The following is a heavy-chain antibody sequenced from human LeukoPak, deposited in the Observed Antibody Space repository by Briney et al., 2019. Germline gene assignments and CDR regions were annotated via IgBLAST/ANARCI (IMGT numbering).Heavy chain of an antibody. CDR1: GGTFSSYA. V-gene: IGHV1-69*13. Sequence: SVKVSCKASGGTFSSYAISWVRQAPGQGLEWMGGIIPIFGTANYAQKFQGRVTITADEPTSTAYMELSSLRSEDTAVYYCARGRSGSYYYYYMDVWGKGTTVTVSS. CDR2: IIPIFGTA. CDR3: ARGRSGSYYYYYMDV. J-gene: IGHJ6*03.